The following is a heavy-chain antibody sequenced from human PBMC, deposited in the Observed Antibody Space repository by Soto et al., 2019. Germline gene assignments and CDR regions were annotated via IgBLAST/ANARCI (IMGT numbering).Heavy chain of an antibody. Sequence: SDTLSPTCSVSGGSISSSSFNWDWIRQPPGKGLEWIGTIYYDGGTDYNPSLKSRAIISVDTSKNEFSLKLPSVTPADAAVYYCARFFGNAFDIWGHGTVVTVSS. CDR3: ARFFGNAFDI. CDR1: GGSISSSSFN. CDR2: IYYDGGT. D-gene: IGHD3-16*01. J-gene: IGHJ3*02. V-gene: IGHV4-39*01.